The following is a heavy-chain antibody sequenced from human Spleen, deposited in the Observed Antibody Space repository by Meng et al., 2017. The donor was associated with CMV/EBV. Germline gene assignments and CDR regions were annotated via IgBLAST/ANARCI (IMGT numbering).Heavy chain of an antibody. J-gene: IGHJ5*02. CDR3: ARASDYDFWSGYYGPSNWFDP. D-gene: IGHD3-3*01. CDR1: AYY. Sequence: AYYWSWLRPPPGKRLEWIGYIYYSGSTYYNPSLKSRVTISVDTSKNQFSLKLSSVTAADTAVYYCARASDYDFWSGYYGPSNWFDPWGQGTLVTVSS. CDR2: IYYSGST. V-gene: IGHV4-30-4*08.